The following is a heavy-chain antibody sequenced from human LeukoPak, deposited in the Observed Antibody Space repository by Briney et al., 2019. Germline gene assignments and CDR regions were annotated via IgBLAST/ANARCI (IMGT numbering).Heavy chain of an antibody. Sequence: SVKVSCKASGGTFSSYAISWVRQAPGQGLEWMGGIIPIFGTANYAQKFQGRVTITADESTSTAYMELSSLRSEDTAVYYCARHLPVSGSGSYFSFDLWGQGTLVNVSS. J-gene: IGHJ4*02. CDR2: IIPIFGTA. V-gene: IGHV1-69*13. CDR1: GGTFSSYA. D-gene: IGHD3-10*01. CDR3: ARHLPVSGSGSYFSFDL.